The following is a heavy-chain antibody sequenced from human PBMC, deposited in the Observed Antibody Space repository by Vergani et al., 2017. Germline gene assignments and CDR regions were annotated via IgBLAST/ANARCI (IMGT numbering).Heavy chain of an antibody. CDR2: IYSGGST. V-gene: IGHV3-66*01. Sequence: VQLVESGGGVVQPGRSLRLSCAASGFTVSSNYMSWVRQAPGKGLEWVSVIYSGGSTYYADSVKGRFTISRDNAKNSLYLQMNSLRAEDTAVYYCARGEGDYYDSSGYSGAFDIWGQGTMVTVSS. D-gene: IGHD3-22*01. J-gene: IGHJ3*02. CDR1: GFTVSSNY. CDR3: ARGEGDYYDSSGYSGAFDI.